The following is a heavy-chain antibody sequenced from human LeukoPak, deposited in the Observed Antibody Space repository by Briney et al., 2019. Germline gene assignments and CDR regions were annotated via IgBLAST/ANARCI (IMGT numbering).Heavy chain of an antibody. CDR1: GFTFSNYW. CDR2: INTDGTIT. V-gene: IGHV3-74*01. J-gene: IGHJ4*02. Sequence: GGSLRLSCAASGFTFSNYWMHWVRQAPGKGLVWVSRINTDGTITNYADSVKGRFTISRDNAKNMLHLQMNSLRADDTAVYYCSRSTFGQYDYWGQGTLVTVSS. D-gene: IGHD3-16*01. CDR3: SRSTFGQYDY.